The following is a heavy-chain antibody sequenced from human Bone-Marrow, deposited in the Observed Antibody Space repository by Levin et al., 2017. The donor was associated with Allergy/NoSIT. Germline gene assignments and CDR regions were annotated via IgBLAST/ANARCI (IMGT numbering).Heavy chain of an antibody. V-gene: IGHV3-48*01. CDR3: ARVGYCSDTSCGSFDY. D-gene: IGHD2-2*01. J-gene: IGHJ4*02. CDR2: ISSSSTI. Sequence: LSLTCAASRFTFSTYSMNWVRQAPGKGLEWVSYISSSSTIYYADSVKGRFTISRDNAKNSLYLQMNSLRAEDTAVYYCARVGYCSDTSCGSFDYWGQGTLVTVSS. CDR1: RFTFSTYS.